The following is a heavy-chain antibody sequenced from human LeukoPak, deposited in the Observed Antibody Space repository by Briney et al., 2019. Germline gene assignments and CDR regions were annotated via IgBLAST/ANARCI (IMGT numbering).Heavy chain of an antibody. CDR3: TRDIRLTTDRDAFDI. J-gene: IGHJ3*02. V-gene: IGHV3-21*01. D-gene: IGHD1-14*01. CDR2: ISGSAWTI. CDR1: GFAFSSYA. Sequence: GGALRLSCAASGFAFSSYAMSWVRQAPGEGLEGVSSISGSAWTIYDTDSVKGRFTTSRDNAKNSLYLQMNSLRPEDTAVYFCTRDIRLTTDRDAFDIWGQGTMVTVSS.